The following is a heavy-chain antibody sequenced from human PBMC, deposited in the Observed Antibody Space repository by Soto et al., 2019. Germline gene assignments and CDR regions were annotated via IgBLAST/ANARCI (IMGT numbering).Heavy chain of an antibody. CDR2: VIPIPGTA. J-gene: IGHJ6*01. V-gene: IGHV1-69*01. CDR1: GGTFGSYA. Sequence: QVQLVQSGAEVKKPGSSVKVSCKASGGTFGSYAISWVRQAPGQGLEWMGGVIPIPGTANYAQKFQGRVTIAADESTSTAYMELSSLRSEETAVYYCARPQGSSTSLEIYYYYYYGVDVWGQGTTVTVPS. D-gene: IGHD2-2*01. CDR3: ARPQGSSTSLEIYYYYYYGVDV.